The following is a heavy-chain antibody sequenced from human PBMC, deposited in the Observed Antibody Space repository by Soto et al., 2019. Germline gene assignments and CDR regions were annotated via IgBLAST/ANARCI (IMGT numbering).Heavy chain of an antibody. D-gene: IGHD4-17*01. CDR1: IGSITSTNW. J-gene: IGHJ4*02. CDR3: GAHAGATYGPLDY. Sequence: QVQLQQSGPGLVKPSGTLSLTCAVSIGSITSTNWWTWVRQPPGKELEWLGEIYHTGSTNYNPSLKNRVPISVDKSKNQFSLRLFSVPAADTAVYYCGAHAGATYGPLDYWGRGTLVTVSS. CDR2: IYHTGST. V-gene: IGHV4-4*02.